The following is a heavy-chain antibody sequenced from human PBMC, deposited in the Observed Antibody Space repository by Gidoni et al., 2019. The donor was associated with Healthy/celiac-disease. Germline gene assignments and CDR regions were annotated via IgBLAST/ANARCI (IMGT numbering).Heavy chain of an antibody. Sequence: QVQLQESGPGLVKPSGSLSLTSAVSGGSIRRSNWWSWVRQPPGKGREWLGEIYHRGNTNYNPSLKSRVTISVDKSKNQFSLRLSSVTAADTAVYYCARGGSLITMMPGYFDLWGRGTLVTVSS. CDR2: IYHRGNT. J-gene: IGHJ2*01. CDR3: ARGGSLITMMPGYFDL. CDR1: GGSIRRSNW. D-gene: IGHD3-22*01. V-gene: IGHV4-4*02.